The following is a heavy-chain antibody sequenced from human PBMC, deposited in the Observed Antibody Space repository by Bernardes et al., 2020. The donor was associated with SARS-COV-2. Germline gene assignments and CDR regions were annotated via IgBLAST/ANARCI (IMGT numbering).Heavy chain of an antibody. CDR1: GFSLSTSGVG. J-gene: IGHJ5*02. CDR2: IYWNDDK. Sequence: SGPTLVKPTQTLTLTCTFSGFSLSTSGVGVGWIRQPPGKALEWLALIYWNDDKRYSPSLRSRLTITKDTSKNQVVLTMTNMDPVDTATYYCAHSLYDYSTQYNWFDPWGQGTLVTVSS. D-gene: IGHD4-4*01. CDR3: AHSLYDYSTQYNWFDP. V-gene: IGHV2-5*01.